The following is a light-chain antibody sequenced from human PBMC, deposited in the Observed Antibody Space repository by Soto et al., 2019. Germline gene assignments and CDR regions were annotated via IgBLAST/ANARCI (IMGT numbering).Light chain of an antibody. CDR2: KAS. Sequence: DIQMTQSPSTLSASVGDRVTITCRVSQSISSWLAWYQQKPGKAPKLLIYKASSLESGVPSRFSGSGSGTEFTLTISSLQPDDFATYYCQQYNSYSEYTFGHRTKLEIK. J-gene: IGKJ2*01. CDR3: QQYNSYSEYT. V-gene: IGKV1-5*03. CDR1: QSISSW.